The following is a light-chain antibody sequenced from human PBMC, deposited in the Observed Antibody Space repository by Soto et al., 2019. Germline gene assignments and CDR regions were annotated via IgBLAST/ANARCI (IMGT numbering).Light chain of an antibody. V-gene: IGKV3-15*01. CDR3: QQYYSNPLT. CDR1: QSVSSH. J-gene: IGKJ4*01. CDR2: WAS. Sequence: ERVMTQSPATLSVSPGERATLSCRASQSVSSHLAWYQQKPGQPPKLLIYWASTRESGVPDRFSGSGSGTDFTLTISSLQAEDVAVYYCQQYYSNPLTFGGGTKVEIK.